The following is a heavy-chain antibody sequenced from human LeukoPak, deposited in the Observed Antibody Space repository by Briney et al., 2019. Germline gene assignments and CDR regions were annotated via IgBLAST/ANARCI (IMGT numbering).Heavy chain of an antibody. J-gene: IGHJ4*02. D-gene: IGHD6-13*01. V-gene: IGHV1-69*04. CDR2: IIPILGIA. CDR1: GGTFSSYA. CDR3: ARDLSSSWAY. Sequence: SVKVSCKASGGTFSSYAISWVRQAPGQGLEWMGRIIPILGIANYAQKFQGRVTMTRDASISTAYMELSRLRSDDTAVYYCARDLSSSWAYWGQGTLVTVSS.